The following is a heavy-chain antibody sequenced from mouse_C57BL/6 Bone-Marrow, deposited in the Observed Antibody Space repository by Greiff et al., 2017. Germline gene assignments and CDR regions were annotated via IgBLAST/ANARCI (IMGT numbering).Heavy chain of an antibody. V-gene: IGHV10-1*01. CDR3: VSGTYGAF. CDR1: GFSFNTYA. J-gene: IGHJ3*01. Sequence: DVHLVESGGGLVQPNGSLKLSCAASGFSFNTYAMNWVRQVPGQGLEWVARIRSKSNNYATYYADSVKDRFTISRDDSDSMLYLQMNNLKTEDTAMYYCVSGTYGAFWGQGTLVPGSA. CDR2: IRSKSNNYAT. D-gene: IGHD1-1*01.